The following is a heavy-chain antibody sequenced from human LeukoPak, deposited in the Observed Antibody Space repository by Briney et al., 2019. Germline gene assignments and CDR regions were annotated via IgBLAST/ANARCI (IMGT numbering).Heavy chain of an antibody. CDR2: ISAYNDT. V-gene: IGHV1-18*01. J-gene: IGHJ5*02. CDR3: ARVGYCSGGSCYLGKVYNWFDP. CDR1: GYTFTSYG. D-gene: IGHD2-15*01. Sequence: ASVKVSCKASGYTFTSYGISWVRQAPGQGLEWMGWISAYNDTNYAQKLQGRVTMTTDTSTSTAYMELRSLRSDDTAVYYCARVGYCSGGSCYLGKVYNWFDPWGQGTLVTVSS.